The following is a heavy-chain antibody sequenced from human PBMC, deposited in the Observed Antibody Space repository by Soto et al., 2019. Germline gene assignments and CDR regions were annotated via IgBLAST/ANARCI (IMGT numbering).Heavy chain of an antibody. J-gene: IGHJ4*02. D-gene: IGHD3-22*01. CDR2: IYYSGST. Sequence: QVQLQESGPGLVKPSQTLSLTCTVSGSSISSGGYYWSWIRQHPGKGLEWIGYIYYSGSTYYNPSLKSRVTISVDTSKNQFSLKLSSVTAADTAVYYCAREFYDSSGYRIFNYWGQGTLVTVSS. CDR1: GSSISSGGYY. V-gene: IGHV4-31*03. CDR3: AREFYDSSGYRIFNY.